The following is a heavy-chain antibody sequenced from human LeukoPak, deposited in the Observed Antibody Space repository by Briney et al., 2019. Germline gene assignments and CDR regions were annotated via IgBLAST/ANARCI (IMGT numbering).Heavy chain of an antibody. CDR2: IYYSGST. D-gene: IGHD2-15*01. CDR1: GGSISSYY. J-gene: IGHJ4*02. V-gene: IGHV4-59*01. CDR3: ARDRGRWLIDY. Sequence: PSETLSLTCTVSGGSISSYYWSWIRQPPGKGLEWIGYIYYSGSTNYNPSLKSRVTISVDTSKNQFSLKLSSVTAADTAVYYCARDRGRWLIDYWGQGTLVTVSS.